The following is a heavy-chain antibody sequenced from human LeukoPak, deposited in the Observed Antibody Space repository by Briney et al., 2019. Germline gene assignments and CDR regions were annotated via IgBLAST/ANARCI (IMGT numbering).Heavy chain of an antibody. J-gene: IGHJ4*02. V-gene: IGHV3-30-3*01. CDR3: ERAEYAAEAGDFDY. CDR2: ISYDGSNK. D-gene: IGHD6-13*01. Sequence: GGSLRLSCAASGFTFSSYAMHWVRQAPGKGLEWVAVISYDGSNKYYADSVKGRFTISRDNSKNTLYLQMNSLRAEDTAVYYCERAEYAAEAGDFDYWGPGTLVTVSS. CDR1: GFTFSSYA.